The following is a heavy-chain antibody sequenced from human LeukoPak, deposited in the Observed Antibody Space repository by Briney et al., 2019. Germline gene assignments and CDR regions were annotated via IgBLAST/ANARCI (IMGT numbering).Heavy chain of an antibody. Sequence: GRSLRLSCAASGFTFNSYGMHWVRQAPGKGLEWVSYISSSDDTIYYADSVKGRFTISRDNAKNSLYLQMNSLRAEDTAVYYCARDYGGSSPFDYWGQGTLVTVSS. CDR2: ISSSDDTI. J-gene: IGHJ4*02. CDR1: GFTFNSYG. V-gene: IGHV3-48*04. D-gene: IGHD4-23*01. CDR3: ARDYGGSSPFDY.